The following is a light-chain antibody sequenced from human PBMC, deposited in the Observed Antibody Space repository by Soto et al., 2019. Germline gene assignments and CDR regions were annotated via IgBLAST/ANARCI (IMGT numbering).Light chain of an antibody. CDR1: SVDVGGYNL. Sequence: QSALAQPAAVSGSPGQSMTIPCTETSVDVGGYNLVSWYQQHPGKAPKLMIYEVTERPSGVSNRFSGSKSGNTASLTISGLQPDDEADYYCCSYAGNSEVFGTGTKVTVL. CDR2: EVT. CDR3: CSYAGNSEV. J-gene: IGLJ1*01. V-gene: IGLV2-23*02.